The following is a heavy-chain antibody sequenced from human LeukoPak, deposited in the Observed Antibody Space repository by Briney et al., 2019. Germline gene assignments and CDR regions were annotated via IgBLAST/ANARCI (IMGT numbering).Heavy chain of an antibody. CDR3: ARARKRVPRFDY. CDR2: IDYTGST. V-gene: IGHV4-31*03. CDR1: GGSISSGGYY. J-gene: IGHJ4*02. Sequence: SETLSLTCTVSGGSISSGGYYWSWIRQHPGKGLQWIGYIDYTGSTHYNPSLKSRVSMSVDTSKNQFSLKVASVTAADTAVYYCARARKRVPRFDYWGQGTLVTVSS.